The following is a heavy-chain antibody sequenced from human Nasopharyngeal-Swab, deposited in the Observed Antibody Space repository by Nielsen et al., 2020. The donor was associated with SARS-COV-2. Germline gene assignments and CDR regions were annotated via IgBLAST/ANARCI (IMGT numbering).Heavy chain of an antibody. CDR2: ISYDGSNK. Sequence: GESLKISCAASGFTFSSYGMHWVRQAPGKGLEWVAVISYDGSNKYYADSVKGRFTISRDNSKNTLYLQMNSLRAEDTAVYYCARGFTGTYYYYYMDVWGKGTTVTVSS. D-gene: IGHD3-9*01. CDR1: GFTFSSYG. J-gene: IGHJ6*03. CDR3: ARGFTGTYYYYYMDV. V-gene: IGHV3-30*03.